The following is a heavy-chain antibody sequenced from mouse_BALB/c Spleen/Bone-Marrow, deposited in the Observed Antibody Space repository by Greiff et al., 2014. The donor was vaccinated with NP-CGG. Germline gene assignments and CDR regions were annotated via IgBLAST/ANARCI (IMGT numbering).Heavy chain of an antibody. V-gene: IGHV2-9*02. Sequence: VKLVESGPGLVAPSQSLSITCTVSEFSLTSYGVHWVRQPPGKGLEWLGVIWAGGSTNYNSALMSRLSISKDNSKSQVFLKMNSLQTDDTAMYYCARGGSSRAWFAYWGQWTLVTVSA. CDR2: IWAGGST. J-gene: IGHJ3*01. D-gene: IGHD1-1*01. CDR1: EFSLTSYG. CDR3: ARGGSSRAWFAY.